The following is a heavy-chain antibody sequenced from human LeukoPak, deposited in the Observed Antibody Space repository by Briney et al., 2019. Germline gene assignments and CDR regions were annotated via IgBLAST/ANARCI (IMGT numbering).Heavy chain of an antibody. V-gene: IGHV4-38-2*01. Sequence: SETLSLTCAVSGYSISSGYYWGWIRQPPGKGLERIGSIYHSGSTYYNPSLKSRVTISVDTSKNQFSLKLSSVTAADTAVYYCARGVAVAGGFDYWGQGTLVTVSS. D-gene: IGHD6-19*01. CDR1: GYSISSGYY. CDR2: IYHSGST. CDR3: ARGVAVAGGFDY. J-gene: IGHJ4*02.